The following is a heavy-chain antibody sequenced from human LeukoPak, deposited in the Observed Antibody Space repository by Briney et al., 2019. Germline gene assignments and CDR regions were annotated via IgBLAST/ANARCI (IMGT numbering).Heavy chain of an antibody. J-gene: IGHJ4*02. Sequence: GGSLRLSCAASGFTFSSYSMNWVRQAPGKGLEWVSYISSSSGTIYYADSVEGRFTISRDNAKKSLYLQVNSLRDEDTAVYYCARGVAYSSSPCDYWGQGTLVTVSS. D-gene: IGHD6-13*01. CDR1: GFTFSSYS. CDR3: ARGVAYSSSPCDY. CDR2: ISSSSGTI. V-gene: IGHV3-48*02.